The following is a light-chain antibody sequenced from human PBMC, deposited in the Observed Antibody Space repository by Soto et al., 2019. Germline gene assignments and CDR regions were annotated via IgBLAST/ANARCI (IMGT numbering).Light chain of an antibody. J-gene: IGKJ5*01. V-gene: IGKV1-12*02. CDR1: QGISSW. CDR3: QQANSFPFT. Sequence: DIQMTQSPSSVSASVGDRVTITCRASQGISSWLHWYQQRPGKAPKLLIYAASNLQSGVPSRFSGSGSGTDFTLTISSLQPEDFATYYCQQANSFPFTFGQGTRLEIK. CDR2: AAS.